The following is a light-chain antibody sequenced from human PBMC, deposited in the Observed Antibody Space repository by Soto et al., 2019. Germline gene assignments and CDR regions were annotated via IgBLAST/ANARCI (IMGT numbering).Light chain of an antibody. J-gene: IGKJ4*01. V-gene: IGKV3-11*01. CDR2: DAS. CDR1: PSVSNS. Sequence: ESVLTQSPATLSLSPGERATLSCRASPSVSNSLAWYQHKPGQAPRLLIYDASNRATGVPTRFSGSGSGTDFTLTISSLEPEDFAVYYCPQRNKWTPVTFGGGTRVEIK. CDR3: PQRNKWTPVT.